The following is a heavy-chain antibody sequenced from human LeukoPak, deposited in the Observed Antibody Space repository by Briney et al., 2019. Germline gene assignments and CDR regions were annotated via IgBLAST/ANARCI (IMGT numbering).Heavy chain of an antibody. J-gene: IGHJ4*02. V-gene: IGHV4-38-2*01. CDR2: IYHIGST. CDR3: ARIYCTGGSCYHHDY. Sequence: PSETLSLTCAVSGYFISSDYYWGWIRQPPGKGLEWIGTIYHIGSTYYNPSLKSRVIISVDTSKNQFSLKLNSVTAADTAVYYCARIYCTGGSCYHHDYWGQGILVTVSS. D-gene: IGHD2-15*01. CDR1: GYFISSDYY.